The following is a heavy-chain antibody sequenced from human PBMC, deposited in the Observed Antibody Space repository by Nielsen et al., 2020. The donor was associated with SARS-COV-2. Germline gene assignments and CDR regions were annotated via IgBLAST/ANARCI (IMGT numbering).Heavy chain of an antibody. D-gene: IGHD3-3*01. CDR1: GFTFSSYG. CDR2: ISYDGSNE. J-gene: IGHJ6*03. Sequence: GESLKISCAASGFTFSSYGMHWVRQAPGKGLEWVAVISYDGSNEYYADSVKGRFTISRDNSKNTLYLQMNSLRAEDTAVYYCAKTYYDFWSGYGFYYYYYMDVWGKGTTVTVSS. V-gene: IGHV3-30*18. CDR3: AKTYYDFWSGYGFYYYYYMDV.